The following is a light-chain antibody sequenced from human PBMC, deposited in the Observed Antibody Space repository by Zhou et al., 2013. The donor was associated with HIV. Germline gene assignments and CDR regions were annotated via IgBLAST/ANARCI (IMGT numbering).Light chain of an antibody. J-gene: IGKJ4*01. CDR3: LQHNSYPLT. CDR1: QNINTF. Sequence: DIQMTQSPSSLSASVGDRVTITCRASQNINTFLNWYQHKPGKAPNFLIYAASSLQSGVPSRFSGSGSGTEFTLTISSLQPEDFATYYCLQHNSYPLTFGGGTKVEIK. CDR2: AAS. V-gene: IGKV1-17*01.